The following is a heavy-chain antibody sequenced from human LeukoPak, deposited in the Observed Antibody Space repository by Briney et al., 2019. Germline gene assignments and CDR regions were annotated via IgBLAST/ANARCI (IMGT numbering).Heavy chain of an antibody. V-gene: IGHV3-23*01. CDR2: LTGDGNT. J-gene: IGHJ4*02. CDR3: AKVKWKLIGYFDY. CDR1: GFTISSYW. Sequence: HPGGSLRLSCAVSGFTISSYWMTWVRQAPGKGLEWVSVLTGDGNTYYADSVKGRFTNSRDDSKNTLFLQMNSLRAEDTAVYFCAKVKWKLIGYFDYWGQGTLVTVSS. D-gene: IGHD1-20*01.